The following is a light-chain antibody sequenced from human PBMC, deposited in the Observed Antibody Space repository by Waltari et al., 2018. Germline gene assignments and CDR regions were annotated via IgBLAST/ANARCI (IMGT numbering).Light chain of an antibody. Sequence: QSALTQPASVSGSAGQSVTLSCTGTSSDIGTYDLVSWYQHHPGKAPKLIIYEVTKRPSDVSNRFSGSKSGNTASLTVSGLQADDEADYYCCSYVGGSTFFGGGTGLTVL. J-gene: IGLJ2*01. CDR3: CSYVGGSTF. CDR2: EVT. V-gene: IGLV2-23*02. CDR1: SSDIGTYDL.